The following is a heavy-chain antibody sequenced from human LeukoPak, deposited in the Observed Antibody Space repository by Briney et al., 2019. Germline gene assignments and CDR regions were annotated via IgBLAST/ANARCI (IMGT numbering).Heavy chain of an antibody. J-gene: IGHJ4*02. V-gene: IGHV4-34*09. CDR3: AREGTGYSHGKFDF. CDR1: GGSFSGYY. Sequence: MSSETLSLTCAVYGGSFSGYYWSWIRQPPGKGLEWIGEINHSGSTNYNPSLKSRITISADTSKNQFSLKLTSVTAADTAVYYCAREGTGYSHGKFDFWGQGTLVTVSS. CDR2: INHSGST. D-gene: IGHD1-1*01.